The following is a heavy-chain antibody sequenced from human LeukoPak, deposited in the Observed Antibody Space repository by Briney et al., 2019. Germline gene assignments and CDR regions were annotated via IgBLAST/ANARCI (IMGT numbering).Heavy chain of an antibody. CDR2: IWYDGSSK. CDR1: GFTFTIYG. V-gene: IGHV3-33*01. D-gene: IGHD3-16*02. CDR3: ARDFELSH. J-gene: IGHJ4*02. Sequence: GGSLRLSCAASGFTFTIYGMHWARQAPGKGLEWVALIWYDGSSKHYADSVTGRFTISRDNSKNTLYLQMNSMRAEDTAVYYCARDFELSHWGQGTLVTVSS.